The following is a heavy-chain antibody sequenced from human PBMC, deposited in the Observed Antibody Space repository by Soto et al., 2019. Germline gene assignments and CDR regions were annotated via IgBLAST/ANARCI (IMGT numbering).Heavy chain of an antibody. CDR3: ATDPFTFSPMGYYYYSTDF. Sequence: GSSVKVSCKASGGTFSSYAISWVRQAPGQGLEWMGGIIPIFGTANYAQKFQGRVTITADESTSTAYMELSSLRSEDTAVYYCATDPFTFSPMGYYYYSTDFSCQAITLSVS. V-gene: IGHV1-69*13. J-gene: IGHJ6*02. D-gene: IGHD3-16*01. CDR2: IIPIFGTA. CDR1: GGTFSSYA.